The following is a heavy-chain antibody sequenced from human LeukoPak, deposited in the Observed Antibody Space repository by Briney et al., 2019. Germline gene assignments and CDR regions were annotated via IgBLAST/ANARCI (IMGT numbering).Heavy chain of an antibody. J-gene: IGHJ4*02. D-gene: IGHD4-17*01. CDR2: IKQDGSEK. CDR1: GFSFRSYW. V-gene: IGHV3-7*01. Sequence: GGSLRLSCGASGFSFRSYWMNWVRQAPGKGLEWVANIKQDGSEKYYVDSVKGRFTISRDNAKNSLYLQMNSLSAEDTAVYYCASQGYGDYPFDYWGQGTLVTVSS. CDR3: ASQGYGDYPFDY.